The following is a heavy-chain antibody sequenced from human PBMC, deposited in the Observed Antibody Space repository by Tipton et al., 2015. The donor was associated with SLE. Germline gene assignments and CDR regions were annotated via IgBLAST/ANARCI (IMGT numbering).Heavy chain of an antibody. CDR3: ARLDGSDLYWFFDL. D-gene: IGHD2-21*02. CDR2: IYYSGST. CDR1: GGSLSSSY. Sequence: TLSLTCTVSGGSLSSSYWSWIRQPPGKGLEWIGNIYYSGSTYYNPSLKSRVTISIDTSKNQFSLKLTSVTAADTAVYYCARLDGSDLYWFFDLWGRGTLVNVSS. J-gene: IGHJ2*01. V-gene: IGHV4-59*12.